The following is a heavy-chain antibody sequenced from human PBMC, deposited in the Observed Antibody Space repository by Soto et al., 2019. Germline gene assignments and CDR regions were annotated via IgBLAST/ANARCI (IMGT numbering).Heavy chain of an antibody. CDR3: AKERATTTAFDY. V-gene: IGHV3-23*01. CDR2: ITDNGGRT. Sequence: RLSCAASGFTFGRDGMSWVHQAPGKGLEWVSLITDNGGRTYYADSVKGRFTISRDNTKYMIFLQMNSLRAEDTAVYYCAKERATTTAFDYWGQGALVTVSS. J-gene: IGHJ4*02. D-gene: IGHD4-17*01. CDR1: GFTFGRDG.